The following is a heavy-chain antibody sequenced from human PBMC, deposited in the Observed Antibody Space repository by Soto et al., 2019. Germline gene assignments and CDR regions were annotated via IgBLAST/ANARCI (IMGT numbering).Heavy chain of an antibody. V-gene: IGHV3-33*01. J-gene: IGHJ6*02. Sequence: QVQLVESGGGVVQPGRSLRLSCAASGFTFSSYGMHWVRQAPGKGLEWVAVIWYDGSNKYYADSVKGRFTISRDNSKNMLYLQMNSLRAEDTAVYYCAREFGGDDYGMDVWGQGTTVTVSS. CDR3: AREFGGDDYGMDV. D-gene: IGHD2-21*02. CDR1: GFTFSSYG. CDR2: IWYDGSNK.